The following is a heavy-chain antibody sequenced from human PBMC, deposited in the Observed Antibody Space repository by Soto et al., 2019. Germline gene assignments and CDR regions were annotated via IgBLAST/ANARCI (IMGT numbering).Heavy chain of an antibody. D-gene: IGHD5-12*01. V-gene: IGHV3-48*03. J-gene: IGHJ4*02. CDR3: AGDGYNPYYFDY. CDR1: GFTFSSYE. CDR2: ISSSGSTI. Sequence: EVQLVESGGGLVQPGGSLRLSYAASGFTFSSYEMNWVRQAPGKGLEWVSYISSSGSTIYYADSVKGRFTISRDNAKNSLYLQMNSLRAEDTAVYYCAGDGYNPYYFDYWGQGTLVTVSS.